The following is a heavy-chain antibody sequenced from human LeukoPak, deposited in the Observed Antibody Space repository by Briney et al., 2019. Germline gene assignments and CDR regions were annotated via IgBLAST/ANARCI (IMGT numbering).Heavy chain of an antibody. Sequence: PGGSLRLSCAASGFTFSRYSMNWVRQAPGKGLEWVSCISSSSSYIYYADSVKGRFTISRDNAKNSLYLQMNSLRAEDTAVYYCARFQGYSSGWACWIDPWGQGTLVTVSS. CDR1: GFTFSRYS. J-gene: IGHJ5*02. CDR2: ISSSSSYI. D-gene: IGHD6-19*01. V-gene: IGHV3-21*01. CDR3: ARFQGYSSGWACWIDP.